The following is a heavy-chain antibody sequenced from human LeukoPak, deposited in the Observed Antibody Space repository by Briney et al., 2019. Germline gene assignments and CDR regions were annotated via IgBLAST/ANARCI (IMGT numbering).Heavy chain of an antibody. CDR2: ISAYNGNT. Sequence: ASVTVSCKASGYTFTNYGISWVRQAPGQGLEWMGWISAYNGNTNYAQKFQGRVTMTTDTSTSTAYMELRSLRSDDTAVYYCARDELRFGELLRFGYWGQGTLVTVSS. CDR3: ARDELRFGELLRFGY. D-gene: IGHD3-10*01. V-gene: IGHV1-18*01. CDR1: GYTFTNYG. J-gene: IGHJ4*02.